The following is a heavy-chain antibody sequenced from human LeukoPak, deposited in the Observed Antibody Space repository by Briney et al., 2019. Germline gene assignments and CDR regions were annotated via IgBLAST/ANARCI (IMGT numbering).Heavy chain of an antibody. CDR2: ISGSGGST. Sequence: GGSLRLSCAASGFTFSSYGMSWVRQAPGKGLEWVSAISGSGGSTYYADSVKGRFTISRDNSKNTLYLQMNSLRAEDTAVYYCARDRGNWRDAFDIWGQGTMVTVSS. J-gene: IGHJ3*02. CDR3: ARDRGNWRDAFDI. D-gene: IGHD1-1*01. CDR1: GFTFSSYG. V-gene: IGHV3-23*01.